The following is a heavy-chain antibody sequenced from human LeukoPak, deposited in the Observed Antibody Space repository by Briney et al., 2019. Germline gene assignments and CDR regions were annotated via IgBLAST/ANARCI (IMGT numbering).Heavy chain of an antibody. Sequence: ASVKVSCKASGYTFTGYYMHWVRQAPGQGLEWMGWINPNSGGTNYAQKFQGRVTMTRNTSISTAYMELSSLRSEDTAVYYCARAERIAVAGSYYYGMDVWGQGTTVTVSS. CDR2: INPNSGGT. D-gene: IGHD6-19*01. CDR1: GYTFTGYY. V-gene: IGHV1-2*02. CDR3: ARAERIAVAGSYYYGMDV. J-gene: IGHJ6*02.